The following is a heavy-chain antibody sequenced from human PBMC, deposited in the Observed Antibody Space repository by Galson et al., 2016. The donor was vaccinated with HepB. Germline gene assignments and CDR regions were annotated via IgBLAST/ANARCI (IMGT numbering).Heavy chain of an antibody. J-gene: IGHJ2*01. CDR1: GFTFSSYT. CDR3: ATQYCSGGSCYSAAPGYWYFDL. CDR2: ISSSSSSL. Sequence: SLRLSCAASGFTFSSYTMNWVRQAPGKGLEWVSYISSSSSSLYYADSEKGRFTISRDNAKNSLYLQMNSLRDEDTAVYYCATQYCSGGSCYSAAPGYWYFDLWGRGTLVTVSS. V-gene: IGHV3-48*02. D-gene: IGHD2-15*01.